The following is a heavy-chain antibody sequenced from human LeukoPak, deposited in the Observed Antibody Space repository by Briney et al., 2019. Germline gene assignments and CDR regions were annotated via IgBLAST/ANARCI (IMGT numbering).Heavy chain of an antibody. Sequence: VSSISSSSSYIYYADSVKGRFTISRDNAKNSLYLQMNSLRAEDTAVYYCATALGSSGWYGGYWGQGTLVTVSS. CDR3: ATALGSSGWYGGY. CDR2: ISSSSSYI. V-gene: IGHV3-21*01. D-gene: IGHD6-19*01. J-gene: IGHJ4*02.